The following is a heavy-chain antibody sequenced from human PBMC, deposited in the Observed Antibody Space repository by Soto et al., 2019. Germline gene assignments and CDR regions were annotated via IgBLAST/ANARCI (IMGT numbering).Heavy chain of an antibody. CDR3: ARAVGYCSSTSCPRNYYYYYGMDV. V-gene: IGHV4-34*01. Sequence: PSETLSLTCAVYGGSFSGYYWSWIRQPPGKGLEWIGEINHSGSTNYNPSLKSRVTISVDTSKNQFSLKLSSVTAADTAVYYCARAVGYCSSTSCPRNYYYYYGMDVWGQGTTVTV. J-gene: IGHJ6*02. CDR1: GGSFSGYY. D-gene: IGHD2-2*01. CDR2: INHSGST.